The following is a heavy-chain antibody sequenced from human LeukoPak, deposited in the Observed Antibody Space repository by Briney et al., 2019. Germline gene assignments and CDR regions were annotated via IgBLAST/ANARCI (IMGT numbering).Heavy chain of an antibody. Sequence: PSETLSLTCAVSGYSITSSSWWGWIRQPPGKGLEWIGYIYHSGTTYYNPSLQSRVTMSVDTSKNQFSLKLSSVTAVDTAVYYCARKDNVYYYFDYWGQGTLVTVSS. D-gene: IGHD2-15*01. CDR1: GYSITSSSW. CDR2: IYHSGTT. J-gene: IGHJ4*02. CDR3: ARKDNVYYYFDY. V-gene: IGHV4-28*01.